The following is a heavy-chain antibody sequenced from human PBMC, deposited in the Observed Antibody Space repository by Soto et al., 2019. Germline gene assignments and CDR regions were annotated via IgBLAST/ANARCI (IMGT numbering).Heavy chain of an antibody. J-gene: IGHJ6*03. V-gene: IGHV3-33*01. D-gene: IGHD2-2*01. CDR1: GFTFSSYG. CDR3: ARGLDCSSTSCYSYYYYMDV. Sequence: QVQLVESGGGVVQPGRSLRLSCAASGFTFSSYGVHWVRQAPGKGLEWVAVIWYDGSNKYYADSVKGRFTISRDNSKNTLYLQMNSLRAEDTAVYYCARGLDCSSTSCYSYYYYMDVWGKGTTVTVSS. CDR2: IWYDGSNK.